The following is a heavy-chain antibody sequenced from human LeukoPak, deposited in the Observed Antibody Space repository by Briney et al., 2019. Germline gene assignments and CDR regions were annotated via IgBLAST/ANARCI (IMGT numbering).Heavy chain of an antibody. CDR3: ATARLATIQPDYYYYGMDV. D-gene: IGHD5-24*01. V-gene: IGHV1-24*01. J-gene: IGHJ6*02. CDR1: GYTLTELS. Sequence: GASVKVSCKVSGYTLTELSMHWVRQAPGKGLEWMGGFDPEDGETIYAQKLQGRVTMTEDTSTDTAYMELSSLRSEDTAVYYCATARLATIQPDYYYYGMDVWGQGTTVTVSS. CDR2: FDPEDGET.